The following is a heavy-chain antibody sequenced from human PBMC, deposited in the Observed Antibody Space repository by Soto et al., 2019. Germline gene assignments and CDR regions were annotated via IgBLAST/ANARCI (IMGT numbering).Heavy chain of an antibody. CDR3: ARDCSGGSCYSSYYYYYGMDV. J-gene: IGHJ6*02. D-gene: IGHD2-15*01. V-gene: IGHV4-61*01. Sequence: SETLSLTCTVSGGSVSSGSYYWSWIRQPPGKGLEWIGYIYYSGSTNYNPSLKSRVTISETSKNQFSLKLSSVTAADTAVYYCARDCSGGSCYSSYYYYYGMDVWGQGTTVTVSS. CDR1: GGSVSSGSYY. CDR2: IYYSGST.